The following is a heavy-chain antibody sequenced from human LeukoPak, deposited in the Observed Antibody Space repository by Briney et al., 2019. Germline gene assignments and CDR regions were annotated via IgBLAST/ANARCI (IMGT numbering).Heavy chain of an antibody. Sequence: PGGTLRLSCAATGFTFSSFGMTWGRQAAGKGLEWVSTITGSGGITYYADSVKGRFTISRDNSKNSLYLQMNSLRAEDTAVYYCAELGITMIGGVWGKGTTVTISS. J-gene: IGHJ6*04. CDR3: AELGITMIGGV. V-gene: IGHV3-23*01. CDR2: ITGSGGIT. D-gene: IGHD3-10*02. CDR1: GFTFSSFG.